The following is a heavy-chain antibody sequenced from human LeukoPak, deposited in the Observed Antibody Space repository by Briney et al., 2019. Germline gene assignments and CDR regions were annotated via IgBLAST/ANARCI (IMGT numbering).Heavy chain of an antibody. CDR2: INAGNGNT. V-gene: IGHV1-3*01. CDR3: ARAIYSSGALRFDY. D-gene: IGHD6-19*01. Sequence: ASVKVSCKASGYTFTSYAKHWVRQAPGQRLEWMGWINAGNGNTKYSQKFQGRVTITRDTSASTAYMGLSSLRSEDTAVYYCARAIYSSGALRFDYWGQGTLATVSS. J-gene: IGHJ4*02. CDR1: GYTFTSYA.